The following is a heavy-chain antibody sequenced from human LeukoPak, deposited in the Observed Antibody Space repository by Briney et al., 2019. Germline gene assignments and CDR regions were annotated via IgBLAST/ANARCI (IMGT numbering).Heavy chain of an antibody. Sequence: SETLSLTCIVSGGSISSGGHYWGWIRQPPGKGLEWIGSIYYSGSTYYNPSLNSRVTIFIDMSKNQFSLKLSSVTATDTAVYYCASVYDSSGYYPFWGQGTLVTVSS. D-gene: IGHD3-22*01. CDR1: GGSISSGGHY. CDR3: ASVYDSSGYYPF. CDR2: IYYSGST. V-gene: IGHV4-39*01. J-gene: IGHJ4*02.